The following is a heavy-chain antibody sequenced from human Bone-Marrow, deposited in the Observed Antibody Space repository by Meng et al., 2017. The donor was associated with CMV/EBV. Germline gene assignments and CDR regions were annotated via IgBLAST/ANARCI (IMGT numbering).Heavy chain of an antibody. V-gene: IGHV1-2*02. J-gene: IGHJ4*02. CDR2: INLKSGGT. D-gene: IGHD3-22*01. CDR1: GYTFTDYY. Sequence: ASVKVSCKASGYTFTDYYMHWVRQAPGQGLEWMGWINLKSGGTNSAQRLQGRVTMTRDTSISTVYMELTMRSDDTAVYFCARGEDYYDSSGLIDYWGQGTRVTVSS. CDR3: ARGEDYYDSSGLIDY.